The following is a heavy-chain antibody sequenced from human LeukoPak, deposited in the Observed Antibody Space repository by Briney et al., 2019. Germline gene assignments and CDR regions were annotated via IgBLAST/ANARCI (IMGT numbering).Heavy chain of an antibody. CDR2: IYYSGST. Sequence: SETLSLTCTVSGGSISSYYWSWLRQPPGKGLEWIGYIYYSGSTNYNPSLKSRVTISVDTSKNQFSLKLSSVTAADTAVYYCARGPEGALYYYYGMDVWGQGTTVTVSS. CDR3: ARGPEGALYYYYGMDV. J-gene: IGHJ6*02. D-gene: IGHD1-26*01. V-gene: IGHV4-59*01. CDR1: GGSISSYY.